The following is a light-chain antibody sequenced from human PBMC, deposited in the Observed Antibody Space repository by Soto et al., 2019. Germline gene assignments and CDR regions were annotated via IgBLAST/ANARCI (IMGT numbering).Light chain of an antibody. CDR2: EVS. CDR3: SSYTSSSTLYV. V-gene: IGLV2-14*01. J-gene: IGLJ1*01. CDR1: SSDVGGYNY. Sequence: QSALTQPASVSGSPGQSITISCTGTSSDVGGYNYVSWYQQHPGKAPKLMIYEVSNRPSGVSNRFSGSKSGNTASLTTSGLQAEDEADYYCSSYTSSSTLYVLGTGTKLTVL.